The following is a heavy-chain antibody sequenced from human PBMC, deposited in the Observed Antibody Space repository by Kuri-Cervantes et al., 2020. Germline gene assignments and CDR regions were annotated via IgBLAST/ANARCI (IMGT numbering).Heavy chain of an antibody. V-gene: IGHV1-46*01. Sequence: ASVKVSCKASGGTFSSYAISWVRQAPGQGLEWMGIINPSGGSTSYAQKFQGRVTMTRDTSTSTVYMELSSLRSEDTAVYYCARGPKDERFLEWFTPYYMDVWGKGTTVTVSS. CDR2: INPSGGST. J-gene: IGHJ6*03. CDR3: ARGPKDERFLEWFTPYYMDV. D-gene: IGHD3-3*01. CDR1: GGTFSSYA.